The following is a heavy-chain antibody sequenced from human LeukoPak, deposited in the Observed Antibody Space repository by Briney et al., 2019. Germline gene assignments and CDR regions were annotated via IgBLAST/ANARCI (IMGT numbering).Heavy chain of an antibody. J-gene: IGHJ4*02. CDR3: ARGGPMWSGESPEDY. CDR2: ISSSSSYI. CDR1: GFTFSSYS. Sequence: GGSLRLSCAASGFTFSSYSMNWVRQAPGKGLEWVSSISSSSSYIYYADSVKGRFTISRDNAKNSLYLQMNSLRAEDTAVYYCARGGPMWSGESPEDYWGQGTLVTVSS. D-gene: IGHD3-10*01. V-gene: IGHV3-21*01.